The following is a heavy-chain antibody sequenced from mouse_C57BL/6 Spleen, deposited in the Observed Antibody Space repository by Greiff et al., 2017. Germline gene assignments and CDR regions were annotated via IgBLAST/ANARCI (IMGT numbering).Heavy chain of an antibody. V-gene: IGHV1-22*01. CDR2: INPNNGGT. Sequence: EVKLQESGPELVKPGASVKMSCKASGYTFTDYNMHWVKQSHGKSLEWIGYINPNNGGTSYNQKFKGKATLTVNKSSSTAYMELRSLTSEDSAVYYCAREGWLLTWFAYWGQGTLVTVSA. CDR1: GYTFTDYN. D-gene: IGHD2-3*01. J-gene: IGHJ3*01. CDR3: AREGWLLTWFAY.